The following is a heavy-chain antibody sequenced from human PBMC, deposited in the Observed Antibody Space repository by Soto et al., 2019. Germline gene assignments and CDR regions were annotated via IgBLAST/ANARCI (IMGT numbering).Heavy chain of an antibody. V-gene: IGHV4-30-4*01. CDR2: IYYSGST. CDR3: ARVAITMVRGVLDY. D-gene: IGHD3-10*01. CDR1: GGSISSGDYY. J-gene: IGHJ4*02. Sequence: SETLSLTCTVSGGSISSGDYYWSWIRQPPGKGLEWIGYIYYSGSTYYNPSLKSRVTISVDTSKNQFSLKLSSVTAADTAVYYCARVAITMVRGVLDYWGQGTLVTVSS.